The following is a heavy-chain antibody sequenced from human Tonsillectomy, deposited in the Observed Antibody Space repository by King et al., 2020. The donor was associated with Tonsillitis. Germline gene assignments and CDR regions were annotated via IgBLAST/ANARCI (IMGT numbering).Heavy chain of an antibody. Sequence: VQLVESGGGVVQPGRSLRLSCAASGFPFRSYGMHWVRQAPGKGLEWVAVISFDGRSKYADSVKGRFAISRDNSNNTLYLQMNNLRAEDTAIYYCARERLYDSGWGIVYWGQGTLVTVSS. CDR2: ISFDGRSK. J-gene: IGHJ4*02. V-gene: IGHV3-33*05. CDR1: GFPFRSYG. D-gene: IGHD6-19*01. CDR3: ARERLYDSGWGIVY.